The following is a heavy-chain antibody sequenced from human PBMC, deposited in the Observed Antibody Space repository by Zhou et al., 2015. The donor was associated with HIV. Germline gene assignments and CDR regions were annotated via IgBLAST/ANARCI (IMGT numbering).Heavy chain of an antibody. D-gene: IGHD3-10*01. J-gene: IGHJ4*02. V-gene: IGHV1-8*01. Sequence: QVQLVQSGAEVKKPGASVAVSCKASGYTFISYDINWVRQATGQGLEWMGWMNPNSGNTGYAEKFQGRVSMTRNTAISTVYMELSRLRSEDTAVYYCVRGRIFFDEELIRFGVRWGRLDYWGQGTLGHRLL. CDR1: GYTFISYD. CDR3: VRGRIFFDEELIRFGVRWGRLDY. CDR2: MNPNSGNT.